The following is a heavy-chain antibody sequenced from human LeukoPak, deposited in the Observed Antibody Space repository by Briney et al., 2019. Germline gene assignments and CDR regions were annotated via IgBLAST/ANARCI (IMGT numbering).Heavy chain of an antibody. CDR2: IIPLFGTA. V-gene: IGHV1-69*13. CDR1: GGTFSSYA. Sequence: GASVKVSCKASGGTFSSYAISWVRQAPGQGLEWMGGIIPLFGTANYAQKFQGRVTITADESTSTAYMELSSLRSEDTAVYYCARSPPSSSAWYQWNYYYYYMVVWGKGTTVTVSS. CDR3: ARSPPSSSAWYQWNYYYYYMVV. D-gene: IGHD6-19*01. J-gene: IGHJ6*03.